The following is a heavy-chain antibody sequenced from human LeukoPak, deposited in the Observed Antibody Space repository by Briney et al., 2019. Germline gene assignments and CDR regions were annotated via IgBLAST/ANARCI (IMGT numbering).Heavy chain of an antibody. V-gene: IGHV1-69*04. D-gene: IGHD3-3*01. J-gene: IGHJ6*02. CDR2: IIPILGIA. CDR1: RGTLSSYA. Sequence: SVKVSCKASRGTLSSYAISWVRQAPGHGLEWMGRIIPILGIANYAQKFQGRVTITADKYTSTAYIELSSLRSEDTAVYYCARDDTPPRYYDFWSGYYPAYYYYGMDVWGQGTTVTVSS. CDR3: ARDDTPPRYYDFWSGYYPAYYYYGMDV.